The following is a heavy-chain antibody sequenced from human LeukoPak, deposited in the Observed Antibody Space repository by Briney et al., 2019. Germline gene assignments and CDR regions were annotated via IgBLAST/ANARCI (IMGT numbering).Heavy chain of an antibody. CDR2: ISSSSSTI. J-gene: IGHJ4*02. CDR3: ARDRPTYSSSWSQMFDY. Sequence: GGSLRLSCAASGFTFSSYSMNWVRQAPGKGLEWVSYISSSSSTIYYADSVKGRFTISRDNAKNSLYLQMNSLRAKDTAVYYCARDRPTYSSSWSQMFDYWGQGTLVTVSS. CDR1: GFTFSSYS. V-gene: IGHV3-48*01. D-gene: IGHD6-13*01.